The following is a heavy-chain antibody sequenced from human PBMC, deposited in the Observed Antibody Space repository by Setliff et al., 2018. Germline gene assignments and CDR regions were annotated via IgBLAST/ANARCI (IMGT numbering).Heavy chain of an antibody. CDR1: GFTFSTSA. CDR3: ARDYNWGGI. D-gene: IGHD1-1*01. V-gene: IGHV3-23*01. CDR2: LGGDGGIT. J-gene: IGHJ3*02. Sequence: PGESLKISCAASGFTFSTSAMHWVRQAPGKGLEWVSTLGGDGGITFYADSAKGRFTISRDTSKNTLYLQMNNLKAEDTAVYYCARDYNWGGIWGQGTMVTVSS.